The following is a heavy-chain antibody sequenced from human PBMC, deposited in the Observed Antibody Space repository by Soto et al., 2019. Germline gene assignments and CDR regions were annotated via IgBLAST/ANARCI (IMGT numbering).Heavy chain of an antibody. V-gene: IGHV4-38-2*01. J-gene: IGHJ4*02. CDR2: IYYSGST. CDR3: ARSSPSISGRVGFFDY. CDR1: GYSINSGYY. D-gene: IGHD2-21*01. Sequence: SETLSLTCAVSGYSINSGYYWGWIRQPPGRGLEWIGTIYYSGSTFYNPSLKSRVTISLDTSKNQFSLKLSSVSAADTAVYYCARSSPSISGRVGFFDYWGQGALVTVSS.